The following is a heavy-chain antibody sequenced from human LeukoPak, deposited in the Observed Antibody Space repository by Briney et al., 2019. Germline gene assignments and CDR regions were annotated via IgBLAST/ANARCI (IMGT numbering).Heavy chain of an antibody. J-gene: IGHJ3*01. V-gene: IGHV3-23*01. CDR3: AKTKFGGYSLHAFDV. CDR1: GFTFARNA. Sequence: PGGSLRLSCAASGFTFARNAMSWVRQAPGKGLEWVSGISGSGSSTYYADSMKGRFTISRDNSRNTLYLLVNSLRAEDTAVYYCAKTKFGGYSLHAFDVWGQGTMVTVSS. CDR2: ISGSGSST. D-gene: IGHD3-10*02.